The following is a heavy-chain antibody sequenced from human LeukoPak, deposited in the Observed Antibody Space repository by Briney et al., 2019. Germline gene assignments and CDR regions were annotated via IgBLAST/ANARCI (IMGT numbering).Heavy chain of an antibody. D-gene: IGHD3-22*01. CDR2: IWYDGSNK. CDR3: AKATYYYDSSGYDY. V-gene: IGHV3-33*06. CDR1: GFTFSSYG. J-gene: IGHJ4*02. Sequence: GGSLRLSCAASGFTFSSYGMHWVRQAPGKGLEWVAVIWYDGSNKYYADSVKGRFTISRDNSKNTLYLQMNSLRAEDTAVYYCAKATYYYDSSGYDYWGQGTLVTVSS.